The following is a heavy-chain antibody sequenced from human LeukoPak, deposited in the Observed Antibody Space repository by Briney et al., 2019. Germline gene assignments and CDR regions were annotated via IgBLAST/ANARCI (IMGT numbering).Heavy chain of an antibody. CDR2: IYYSGST. CDR3: ARHHGYYGSGSPP. Sequence: SETLSLTCTVSGGSISSSSYYWGWIRQPPGKGLEWIGSIYYSGSTYYNPSLKSRVTISVDTSKNQFSLKLSSVTAADTAVYYCARHHGYYGSGSPPWGQGTLVTVSS. CDR1: GGSISSSSYY. D-gene: IGHD3-10*01. V-gene: IGHV4-39*01. J-gene: IGHJ5*02.